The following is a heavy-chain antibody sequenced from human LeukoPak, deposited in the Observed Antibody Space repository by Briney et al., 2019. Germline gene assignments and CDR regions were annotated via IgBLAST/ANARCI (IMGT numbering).Heavy chain of an antibody. CDR2: VSGGGGYT. D-gene: IGHD5-12*01. V-gene: IGHV3-23*01. J-gene: IGHJ4*02. CDR3: AKGQSGYSTFDY. Sequence: GGSLRLSCAASGFTFSSYAMNWVRQTPGKGLEWVSAVSGGGGYTYYADSVKGRFTLSRDNSKNTLYLQMNSLGAEDTAVYYCAKGQSGYSTFDYWGQGTLVTVSS. CDR1: GFTFSSYA.